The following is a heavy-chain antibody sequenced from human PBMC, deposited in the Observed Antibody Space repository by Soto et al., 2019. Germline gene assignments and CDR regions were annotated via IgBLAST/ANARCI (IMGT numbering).Heavy chain of an antibody. CDR3: ARDKKIVVVPAAIGDYYYYGMDV. CDR1: GGTFSSYA. CDR2: IIPIFGTA. Sequence: QVQLVQSGAEVNKPGSSVKVSCKASGGTFSSYAISWVRQAPGQGLEWMGGIIPIFGTANYAQKFQGRVTITADESTSTAYMELSSLRSEDTAVYYCARDKKIVVVPAAIGDYYYYGMDVWGQGTTVTVSS. D-gene: IGHD2-2*02. V-gene: IGHV1-69*01. J-gene: IGHJ6*02.